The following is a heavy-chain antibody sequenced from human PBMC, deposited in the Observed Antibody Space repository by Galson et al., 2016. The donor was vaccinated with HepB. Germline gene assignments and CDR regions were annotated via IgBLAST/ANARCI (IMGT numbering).Heavy chain of an antibody. V-gene: IGHV3-48*03. CDR1: GFIFSSYE. J-gene: IGHJ4*02. CDR3: ATRDDLYRGF. Sequence: SLRLSCADSGFIFSSYEINWVRQAPGQGLEGVSYINSGRNIKYYADSVKGRFTISRDNAKNSVYLQMNSLRAEDTGVYYCATRDDLYRGFWGQGTLVTVSS. CDR2: INSGRNIK. D-gene: IGHD5-24*01.